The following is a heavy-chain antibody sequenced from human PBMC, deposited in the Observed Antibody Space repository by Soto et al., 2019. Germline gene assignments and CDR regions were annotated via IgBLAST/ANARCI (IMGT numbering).Heavy chain of an antibody. CDR2: IYHSGST. CDR3: ARDSGYSSGWYGYNWFDP. J-gene: IGHJ5*02. D-gene: IGHD6-19*01. Sequence: QVQLQESGPGLVKPSGTLSLTCAVSGGSISSSNWWSWVRQPPGKGLEWIGEIYHSGSTNYNPSLKSRVTISVDKSKNQFSLKLSSVTAADTAVYYCARDSGYSSGWYGYNWFDPWGQGTLVTVSS. V-gene: IGHV4-4*02. CDR1: GGSISSSNW.